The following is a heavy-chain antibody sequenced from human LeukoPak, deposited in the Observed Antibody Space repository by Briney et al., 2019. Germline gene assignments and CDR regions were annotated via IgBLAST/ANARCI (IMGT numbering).Heavy chain of an antibody. D-gene: IGHD5-24*01. CDR2: ISHDGRTK. V-gene: IGHV3-30*04. CDR1: GFNFDNFA. J-gene: IGHJ5*01. CDR3: AKDFWEMSTPDS. Sequence: PGKSLTLSCVVSGFNFDNFAMHWVRQPLGKGLEWVAVISHDGRTKYYADSMKGRITISRDNSKNTLYLQMNSLRAEDTAVYYCAKDFWEMSTPDSWGQGTLVTVSS.